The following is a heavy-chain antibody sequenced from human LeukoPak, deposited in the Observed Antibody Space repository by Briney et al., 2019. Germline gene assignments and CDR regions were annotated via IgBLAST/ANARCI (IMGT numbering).Heavy chain of an antibody. CDR2: IYHSGST. CDR1: GYSISSGYY. J-gene: IGHJ5*02. Sequence: SETLSLTCTVSGYSISSGYYWSWIRQPPGKGLEWIGEIYHSGSTNYNPSLKSRVTISVDKSKNQFSLKLSSVTAAETAVYYCARLRFFDNWFDPWGQGTLVTVSS. D-gene: IGHD3-3*01. V-gene: IGHV4-38-2*02. CDR3: ARLRFFDNWFDP.